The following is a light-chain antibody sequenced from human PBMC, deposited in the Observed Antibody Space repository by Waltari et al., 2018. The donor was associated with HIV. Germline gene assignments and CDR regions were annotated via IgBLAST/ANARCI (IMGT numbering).Light chain of an antibody. CDR1: SSNIWNNY. CDR2: ENN. V-gene: IGLV1-51*01. J-gene: IGLJ2*01. CDR3: GTWDGSLGSGV. Sequence: QSVLTQPPSVSAAPGQKVTISCSGSSSNIWNNYVSWYQQFPGAAPNLLIYENNKRPSGIPDRCSGSKSGTSATLGVTGLQTGDEADYYCGTWDGSLGSGVFGGGTKLTVL.